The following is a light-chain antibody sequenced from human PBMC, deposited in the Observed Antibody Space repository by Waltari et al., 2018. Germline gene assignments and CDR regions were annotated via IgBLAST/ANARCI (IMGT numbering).Light chain of an antibody. CDR2: DAS. CDR3: QQYNKWPPWT. Sequence: EVVMTQSPATLSVSPGEGATVSCRARWSVRTNVAWYQQTPGQAPRVIIYDASTRATGIPDRFSGSGSGTEFILSISSLQSEDFAIYYCQQYNKWPPWTFGQGTKVEIK. V-gene: IGKV3D-15*01. J-gene: IGKJ1*01. CDR1: WSVRTN.